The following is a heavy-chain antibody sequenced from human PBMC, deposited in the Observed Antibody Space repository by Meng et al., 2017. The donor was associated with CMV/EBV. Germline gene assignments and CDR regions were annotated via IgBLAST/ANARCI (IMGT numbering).Heavy chain of an antibody. V-gene: IGHV3-30-3*01. CDR1: GFTFSSYA. J-gene: IGHJ4*02. Sequence: QVQLVESGGVVVQPGRSLRLSCAASGFTFSSYAMHWVRQAPGKGLEWVAVISYDGSNKYYADSVKGRFTISRDNSKNTLYLQMNSLRAEDTAVYYCARDSGTAATFDYWGQGTLVTVSS. CDR2: ISYDGSNK. CDR3: ARDSGTAATFDY. D-gene: IGHD2-15*01.